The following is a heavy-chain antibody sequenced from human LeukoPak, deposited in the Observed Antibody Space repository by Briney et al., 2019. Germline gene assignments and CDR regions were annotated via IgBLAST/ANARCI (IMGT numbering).Heavy chain of an antibody. Sequence: SETLSLTCTVSGGSISSSSYYWGWIRQPPGKGLEWIGSIYYSGSTYYNPSLKSRVTISVDTSKNQFSLKLSSVTAADTAVYYCARDPSWLSSGRDWFDPWGQGTLVTVSS. CDR1: GGSISSSSYY. J-gene: IGHJ5*02. V-gene: IGHV4-39*07. CDR3: ARDPSWLSSGRDWFDP. D-gene: IGHD6-19*01. CDR2: IYYSGST.